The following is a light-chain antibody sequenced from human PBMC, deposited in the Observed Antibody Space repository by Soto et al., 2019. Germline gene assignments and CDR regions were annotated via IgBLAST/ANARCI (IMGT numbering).Light chain of an antibody. V-gene: IGKV3-20*01. CDR3: HQFGSSPQT. Sequence: EIVLTQSPGSLSLSPGERATLSCRASQNVNSNHIAWYQQKPGQAPMLLIYGPSSRATGIPERFSGSGSGTDFTLTISRLEPEDFAVYFCHQFGSSPQTFGHGTKVEIK. J-gene: IGKJ1*01. CDR2: GPS. CDR1: QNVNSNH.